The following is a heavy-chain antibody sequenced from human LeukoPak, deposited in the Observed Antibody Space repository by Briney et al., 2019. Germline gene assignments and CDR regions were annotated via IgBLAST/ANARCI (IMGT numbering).Heavy chain of an antibody. J-gene: IGHJ4*02. CDR2: ISYDGSNK. CDR3: ARGPRGPVNVDTAMGYYFDY. CDR1: GFTFSSYA. Sequence: PGGSLRLSCAASGFTFSSYAMHWVRQAPGKGLEWVAVISYDGSNKYYADSVKGRFTISRDNSKNTLYLLMNSLRAEDTAVYYCARGPRGPVNVDTAMGYYFDYWGQGTLVTVSS. D-gene: IGHD5-18*01. V-gene: IGHV3-30-3*01.